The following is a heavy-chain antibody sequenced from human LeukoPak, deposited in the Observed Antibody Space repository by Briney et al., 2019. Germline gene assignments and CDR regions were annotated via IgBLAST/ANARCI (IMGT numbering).Heavy chain of an antibody. CDR1: GFSLTTSGVG. CDR3: AHRRYDLFDY. J-gene: IGHJ4*02. CDR2: IYWDDDK. V-gene: IGHV2-5*02. Sequence: SGPTLVNPTQTLTLTCTFSGFSLTTSGVGVGWIRQPSGKALEWLALIYWDDDKRFSPSLKSRLTLTKDTSKNQVVLTMVNMGPVDTATYYCAHRRYDLFDYWGQGILVTVSS. D-gene: IGHD5-12*01.